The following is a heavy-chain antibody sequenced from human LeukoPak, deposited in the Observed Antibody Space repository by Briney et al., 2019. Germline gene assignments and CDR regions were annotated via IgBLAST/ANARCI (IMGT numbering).Heavy chain of an antibody. D-gene: IGHD6-13*01. V-gene: IGHV4-61*02. CDR3: ARDRRGYSSSWYWVVFDP. J-gene: IGHJ5*02. Sequence: SETLSLTCTVSGGSISSGSYYWSWIRQPAGKGLEWIGRMYTSGSTNYNPSLKSRVTISVDTSKNQFSLKLSSVTAADTAVYYCARDRRGYSSSWYWVVFDPWGQGTLVTVSS. CDR1: GGSISSGSYY. CDR2: MYTSGST.